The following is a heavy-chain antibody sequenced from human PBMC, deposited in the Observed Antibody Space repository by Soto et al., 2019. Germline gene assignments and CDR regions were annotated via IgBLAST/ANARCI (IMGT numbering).Heavy chain of an antibody. D-gene: IGHD3-3*01. CDR2: IYNGGST. Sequence: SETLYLTCTVSGDSVSSVGFHWAWLRRPPGKGLEWIGYIYNGGSTYYRPSLESRMHMSPDATRNHYSLRLTSVTAADTAVYFCARAPVGLDTISYFDYWGQGKLVTVSS. V-gene: IGHV4-30-4*01. J-gene: IGHJ4*02. CDR1: GDSVSSVGFH. CDR3: ARAPVGLDTISYFDY.